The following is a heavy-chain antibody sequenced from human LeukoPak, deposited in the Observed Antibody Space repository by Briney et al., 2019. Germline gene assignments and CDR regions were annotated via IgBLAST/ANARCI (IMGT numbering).Heavy chain of an antibody. D-gene: IGHD3-22*01. Sequence: KXXETLSLTCTXSGGSISSYYWSWIRQPPGKGLEWIGYIYYSGSTNYNPSLKSRVTISVDTSKNQFSLKLNSVTAADTAVYYCAGGGDSGGYYYPMFDYWGQGTLVTVSS. CDR1: GGSISSYY. J-gene: IGHJ4*02. V-gene: IGHV4-59*01. CDR2: IYYSGST. CDR3: AGGGDSGGYYYPMFDY.